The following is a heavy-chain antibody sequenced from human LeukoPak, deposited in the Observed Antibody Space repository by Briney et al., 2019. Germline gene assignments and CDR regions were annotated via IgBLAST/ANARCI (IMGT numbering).Heavy chain of an antibody. V-gene: IGHV3-23*01. D-gene: IGHD2-21*01. J-gene: IGHJ6*02. CDR2: ITTSGST. CDR1: GLTASHNVNNA. Sequence: PGGSLRLSCAASGLTASHNVNNAMSWVRHAPGKGLEWVSGITTSGSTYYADSVKGRFTTSRENSNNTLYLHMDSLRAEDTAVYYCAKAPVWNYYYGLDVWGQGTTVTVSS. CDR3: AKAPVWNYYYGLDV.